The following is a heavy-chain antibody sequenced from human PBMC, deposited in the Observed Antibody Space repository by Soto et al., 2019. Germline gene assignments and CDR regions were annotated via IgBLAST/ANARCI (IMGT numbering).Heavy chain of an antibody. CDR1: GGSISSYY. Sequence: SSETLSLTCTVSGGSISSYYWSWIRQPPGKGLEWIGYIYYSGSTNYNPSLKSRVTISVDTSKNQFSLKLSSVTAADTAVYYCARVNSSSSMGYFDYWGQGTLVTVSS. CDR3: ARVNSSSSMGYFDY. D-gene: IGHD6-6*01. V-gene: IGHV4-59*01. J-gene: IGHJ4*02. CDR2: IYYSGST.